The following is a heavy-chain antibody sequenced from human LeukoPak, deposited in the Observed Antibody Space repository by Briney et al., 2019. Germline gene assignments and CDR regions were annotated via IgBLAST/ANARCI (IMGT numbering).Heavy chain of an antibody. CDR2: IIPIFGTA. CDR3: VRNRYCSGGSCYSVGPPPPTYYYGMDV. J-gene: IGHJ6*02. CDR1: GGTFSSYA. V-gene: IGHV1-69*13. D-gene: IGHD2-15*01. Sequence: SVKVSCTASGGTFSSYAISWVRQAPGQGPEWMGGIIPIFGTANYAQKFQGRVTITADESTSTAYMELSSLRSEDTAVYYCVRNRYCSGGSCYSVGPPPPTYYYGMDVWGQGTTVTVSS.